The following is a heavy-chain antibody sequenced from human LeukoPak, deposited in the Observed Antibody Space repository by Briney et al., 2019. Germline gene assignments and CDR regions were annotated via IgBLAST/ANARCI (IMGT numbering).Heavy chain of an antibody. CDR2: ISGSGDST. D-gene: IGHD3-22*01. Sequence: TGGSLRLSCAASGFTFSSYAMSWVRQAPGKGLEWVSAISGSGDSTYYADSVKGRFTISRDNSKNTLYLQMDSLRAEDTAVYYCAKLTNYDSSGLDPWGQGTLVTVSS. V-gene: IGHV3-23*01. J-gene: IGHJ5*02. CDR3: AKLTNYDSSGLDP. CDR1: GFTFSSYA.